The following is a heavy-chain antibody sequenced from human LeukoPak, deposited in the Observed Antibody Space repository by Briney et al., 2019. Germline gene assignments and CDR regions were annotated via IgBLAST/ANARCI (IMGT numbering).Heavy chain of an antibody. CDR1: GFTVSSNY. D-gene: IGHD6-13*01. CDR3: ARDLASGAAAGNDY. CDR2: IYSGGST. Sequence: GGSLRLSCAASGFTVSSNYMSWVRQAPGKGLEWVSVIYSGGSTYHADSVKGRFTISRDNSKNTLYLQMNSLRAEDTAVYYCARDLASGAAAGNDYWGQGTLVTVSS. V-gene: IGHV3-66*01. J-gene: IGHJ4*02.